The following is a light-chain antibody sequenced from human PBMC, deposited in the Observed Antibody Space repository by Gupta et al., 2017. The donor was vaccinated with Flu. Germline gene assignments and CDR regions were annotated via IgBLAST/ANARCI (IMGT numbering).Light chain of an antibody. CDR1: QSVSSTY. CDR3: HQYDGAPFT. CDR2: GTS. J-gene: IGKJ1*01. V-gene: IGKV3-20*01. Sequence: DIVLTQSPGTLSLSPGERATLSCRASQSVSSTYFGWYQQKPGQAPRLLIYGTSSRATGIPDRFSGSGSGTDFTLTISGLEAEDVAVYFCHQYDGAPFTFGQGTKVEIK.